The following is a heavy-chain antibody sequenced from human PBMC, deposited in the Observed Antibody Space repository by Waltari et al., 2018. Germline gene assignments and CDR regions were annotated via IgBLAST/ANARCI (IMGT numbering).Heavy chain of an antibody. V-gene: IGHV1-69*10. D-gene: IGHD3-22*01. CDR2: SIPILGIA. CDR3: ARDFDDEFYYEDY. CDR1: GGTFSSYA. J-gene: IGHJ4*02. Sequence: QVQLVQSGAEVKKPGSSVKVSCKASGGTFSSYAISWVRQAPGQGLEWMGGSIPILGIANYAQKFQGRVTITADKSTSTAYMELSSLRSEDTAVYYCARDFDDEFYYEDYWGQGTLVTVSS.